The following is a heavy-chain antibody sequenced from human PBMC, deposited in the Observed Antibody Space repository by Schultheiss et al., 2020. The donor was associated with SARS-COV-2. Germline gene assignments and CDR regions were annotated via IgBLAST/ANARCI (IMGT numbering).Heavy chain of an antibody. CDR3: TRDPEALDY. J-gene: IGHJ4*02. CDR1: GFTFSRYG. V-gene: IGHV3-30*12. D-gene: IGHD1-14*01. Sequence: GGSLRLSCAASGFTFSRYGMHRVRQAPGKGLEWVAVISYDGSNKYYADSVKGRITISRDNSKNTLYLQMNSLRDEDTAVYYCTRDPEALDYWGQGTLVTVSS. CDR2: ISYDGSNK.